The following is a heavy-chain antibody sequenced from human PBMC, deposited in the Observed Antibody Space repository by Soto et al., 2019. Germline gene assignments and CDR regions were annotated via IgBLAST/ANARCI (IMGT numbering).Heavy chain of an antibody. J-gene: IGHJ4*02. Sequence: QVQLVESGGGVVQPGRSLRLSCAASGFTFSSYGMHWVRPAPGKWLYWVAVIWYEGSNKYYADSVQGRFTISRDNSKNTLYLQMNSLRAEDTAVYYCARDGYCSGGSCYSVTVFDYLGQGTLVTVSA. CDR2: IWYEGSNK. V-gene: IGHV3-33*01. CDR3: ARDGYCSGGSCYSVTVFDY. D-gene: IGHD2-15*01. CDR1: GFTFSSYG.